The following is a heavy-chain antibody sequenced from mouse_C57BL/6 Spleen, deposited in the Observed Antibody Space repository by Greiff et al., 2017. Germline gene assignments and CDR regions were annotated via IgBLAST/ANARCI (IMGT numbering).Heavy chain of an antibody. J-gene: IGHJ3*01. CDR3: ARSGGTWFAY. Sequence: VQLQQPGAELVKPGASVKLSCKASGYTFTSYWMHWVKQRPGQGLEWIGMIHPNSGSTNYNEKFKSKATLTVDKSSSTAYMQLSSLTSEDSAVYYDARSGGTWFAYWGQGTLVTVSA. CDR1: GYTFTSYW. CDR2: IHPNSGST. V-gene: IGHV1-64*01. D-gene: IGHD3-3*01.